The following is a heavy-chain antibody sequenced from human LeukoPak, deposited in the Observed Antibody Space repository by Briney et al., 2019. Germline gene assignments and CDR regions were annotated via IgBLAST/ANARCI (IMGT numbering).Heavy chain of an antibody. CDR3: TTAWD. J-gene: IGHJ4*02. D-gene: IGHD7-27*01. Sequence: GGSLRLSCVASGVTFTNAWMTWVRQAPGKGLEWVGRIKSISEGGTTDYAAPVKGRFTISRDDSKNTVYLQMDSLKTEDTALYYCTTAWDWGQGTLVTVSS. V-gene: IGHV3-15*01. CDR2: IKSISEGGTT. CDR1: GVTFTNAW.